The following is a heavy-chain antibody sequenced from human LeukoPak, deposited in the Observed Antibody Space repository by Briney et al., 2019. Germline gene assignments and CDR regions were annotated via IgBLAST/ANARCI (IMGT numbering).Heavy chain of an antibody. D-gene: IGHD2-2*02. Sequence: PGGSLRVSCAASGFTFSSYAIHWVRQAPGKGLEWVAIISYDGSNKYYADSVKGRFTISRDNSKNTLYLQMNSLRAEDTAVYYCARDLYCSSTSCYRGYFDYWGQGTLVTVSS. CDR1: GFTFSSYA. CDR2: ISYDGSNK. J-gene: IGHJ4*02. V-gene: IGHV3-30-3*01. CDR3: ARDLYCSSTSCYRGYFDY.